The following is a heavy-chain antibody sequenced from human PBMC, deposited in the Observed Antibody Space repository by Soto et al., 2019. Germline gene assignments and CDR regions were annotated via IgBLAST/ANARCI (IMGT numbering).Heavy chain of an antibody. D-gene: IGHD1-26*01. CDR2: TANKADGYTT. Sequence: GGSLRLSCAASGFTFSDHYMDWVRQAPGKGLEWLGRTANKADGYTTQHAGSVKGKFTISRDDSNNSLYLQVNSLKTEDTAIYYCARRSTGNYFDYWGQGTLVTVSS. CDR1: GFTFSDHY. CDR3: ARRSTGNYFDY. V-gene: IGHV3-72*01. J-gene: IGHJ4*02.